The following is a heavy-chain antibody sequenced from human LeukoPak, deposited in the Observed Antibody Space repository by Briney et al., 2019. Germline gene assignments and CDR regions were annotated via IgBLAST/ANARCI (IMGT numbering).Heavy chain of an antibody. CDR1: GGSISSSSYY. D-gene: IGHD3-3*01. Sequence: SGTLSLTCTVSGGSISSSSYYWGWIRQPPGKGLEWIGSIYYSGSTYYNPSLKSRVTISVDTSKNQFSLKLSSVTAADTAVYYCAEGITIFGVVSYYFDYWGQGTLVTVSS. CDR3: AEGITIFGVVSYYFDY. J-gene: IGHJ4*02. CDR2: IYYSGST. V-gene: IGHV4-39*01.